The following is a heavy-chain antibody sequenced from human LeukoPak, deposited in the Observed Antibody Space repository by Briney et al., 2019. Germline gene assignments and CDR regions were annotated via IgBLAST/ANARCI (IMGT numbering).Heavy chain of an antibody. CDR2: IFYSGST. V-gene: IGHV4-59*08. CDR1: GGSISSYY. J-gene: IGHJ3*02. D-gene: IGHD3-16*01. Sequence: SETLSLTCTVSGGSISSYYWSWIRQPPGKGLEWIGYIFYSGSTNYNPSLKSRVTISVDTSKNQFSLNLSSVTAADTAVYLCARHVMRAGAFDIWGQGTMVTVSS. CDR3: ARHVMRAGAFDI.